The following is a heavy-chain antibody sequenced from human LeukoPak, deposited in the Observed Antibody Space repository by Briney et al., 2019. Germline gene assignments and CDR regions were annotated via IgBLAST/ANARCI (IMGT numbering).Heavy chain of an antibody. D-gene: IGHD5-18*01. CDR3: ARGREPGYSYLAFDY. CDR2: INPNSGGT. CDR1: GYTFTGYY. J-gene: IGHJ4*02. Sequence: GASVKVSCKASGYTFTGYYMHWVRQAPGQGLEWMGRINPNSGGTNYAQKFQGWVTMTRDTSISTAYMELSRLRSDDTAVYYCARGREPGYSYLAFDYWGQGTLVTVSS. V-gene: IGHV1-2*04.